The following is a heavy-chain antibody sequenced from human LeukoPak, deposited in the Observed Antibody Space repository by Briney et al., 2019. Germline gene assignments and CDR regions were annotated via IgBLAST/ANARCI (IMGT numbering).Heavy chain of an antibody. V-gene: IGHV3-11*01. D-gene: IGHD3-16*01. CDR1: GFTFSDYY. Sequence: PGGSLRLSCAASGFTFSDYYMSWIRRAPGKGLEWVSYISSSGSTIYYADSVKGRFTISRDNAKNSLYLQMNSLRAEDTAVYYCARDLSTGDVSPFDPWGQGTLVTVSS. CDR3: ARDLSTGDVSPFDP. CDR2: ISSSGSTI. J-gene: IGHJ5*02.